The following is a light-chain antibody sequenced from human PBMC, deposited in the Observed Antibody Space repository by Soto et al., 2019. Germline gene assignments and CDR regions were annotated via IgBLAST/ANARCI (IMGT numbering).Light chain of an antibody. CDR1: QNINNY. V-gene: IGKV1-33*01. J-gene: IGKJ5*01. CDR2: DAS. Sequence: IQMTQSPSYLYDAVGDIVTITCQASQNINNYLNWYQQKPGRAPKLLIYDASNLEAGVPSRFRGSGSGTDFTFTISRLQPEDIATYYCQQYENLPTFGQGTRLEIK. CDR3: QQYENLPT.